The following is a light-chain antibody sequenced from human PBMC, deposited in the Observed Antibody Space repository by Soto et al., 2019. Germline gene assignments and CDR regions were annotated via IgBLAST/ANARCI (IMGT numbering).Light chain of an antibody. CDR2: DAS. CDR1: QSISSW. V-gene: IGKV1-5*01. Sequence: DIQMTQSPSTLSASVGDRVTITCRASQSISSWLAWYQQKPGKAPKLLIYDASSLESGVPSRFSGSGSGTEFTLTISSLQPDDFATYYCQQYNIPCTFGQGTKVDIK. J-gene: IGKJ2*02. CDR3: QQYNIPCT.